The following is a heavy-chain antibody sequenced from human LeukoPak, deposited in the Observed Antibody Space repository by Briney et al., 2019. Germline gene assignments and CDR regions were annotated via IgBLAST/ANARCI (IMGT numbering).Heavy chain of an antibody. J-gene: IGHJ4*02. Sequence: SETLSLTRTVSGGSISSYYWSWIRQPPGKGLEWIGYIYYSGSTNYNPSLKSRVTISVDTSKNQSSLKLSSVTAADTAVYYCARSGVRYSSSWYLAYWGQGTLVTVSS. CDR2: IYYSGST. V-gene: IGHV4-59*01. D-gene: IGHD6-13*01. CDR3: ARSGVRYSSSWYLAY. CDR1: GGSISSYY.